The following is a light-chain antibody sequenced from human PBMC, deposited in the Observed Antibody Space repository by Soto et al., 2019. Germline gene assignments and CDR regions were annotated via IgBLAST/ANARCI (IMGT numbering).Light chain of an antibody. J-gene: IGKJ1*01. Sequence: DIQMTQSPSTLSASVGDRVTITCRASQSISSWLAWYQQKPGKAPKLLIYKASSLESGVPSRFSGSGSGRAFSLTISSLQPDDFATYYCQQYNSYEWTFGQGTKVEIK. CDR2: KAS. CDR1: QSISSW. V-gene: IGKV1-5*03. CDR3: QQYNSYEWT.